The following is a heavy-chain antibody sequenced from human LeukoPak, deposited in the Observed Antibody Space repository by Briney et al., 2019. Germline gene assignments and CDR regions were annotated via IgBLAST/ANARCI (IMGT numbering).Heavy chain of an antibody. CDR1: GFTFSNAW. J-gene: IGHJ6*02. V-gene: IGHV3-15*01. Sequence: GGSLRLSCAASGFTFSNAWMSWVRQAPGKGLEWVGRIKSKTDGGTTDYAAPVKGRFTISRDDSKNTLYLQMNSLKTEDTAVYYCTTLFALSVAGFLDVWGQGTTVTVSS. CDR2: IKSKTDGGTT. CDR3: TTLFALSVAGFLDV. D-gene: IGHD6-19*01.